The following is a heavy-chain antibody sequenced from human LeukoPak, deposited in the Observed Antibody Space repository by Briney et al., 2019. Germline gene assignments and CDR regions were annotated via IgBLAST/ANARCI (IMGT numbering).Heavy chain of an antibody. CDR2: IIPIFGTA. CDR1: GGTFSSYA. V-gene: IGHV1-69*01. CDR3: ARDHVDYYDSSGPHAFDI. D-gene: IGHD3-22*01. Sequence: SVKVSCKASGGTFSSYAISWVRQAPGQGLEWMGGIIPIFGTANYAQKFQGRVTITADESTSTAYMELSSLRSEETAVYYCARDHVDYYDSSGPHAFDIWGQGTMVTVSS. J-gene: IGHJ3*02.